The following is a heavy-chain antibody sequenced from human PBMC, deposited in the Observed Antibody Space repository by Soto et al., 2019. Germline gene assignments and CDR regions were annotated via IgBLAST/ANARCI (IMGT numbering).Heavy chain of an antibody. D-gene: IGHD4-17*01. V-gene: IGHV3-23*01. CDR2: ISGSGGST. CDR3: AKLGPTTVTTHPSFDD. J-gene: IGHJ4*02. Sequence: GGSLRLSCAASGFTFISYAMSWVRQAPGKGLEWVSAISGSGGSTYYADSVKGRFTISRDNSKNTLYLQMNSLRAEDTAVYYCAKLGPTTVTTHPSFDDWGQGTLVTVSS. CDR1: GFTFISYA.